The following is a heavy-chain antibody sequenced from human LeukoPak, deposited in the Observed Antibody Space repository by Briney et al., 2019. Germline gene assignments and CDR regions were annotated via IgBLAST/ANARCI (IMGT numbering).Heavy chain of an antibody. CDR2: INGISGVT. CDR1: GFIFSIYV. CDR3: ARDGY. V-gene: IGHV3-23*01. Sequence: GGSLRPSCAASGFIFSIYVMSWVRQAPGKGLEWVSGINGISGVTFYADSVKGRFTISRDNAKNSLYLQMNSLRAEDTAVYYCARDGYWGQGTLVTVSS. J-gene: IGHJ4*02.